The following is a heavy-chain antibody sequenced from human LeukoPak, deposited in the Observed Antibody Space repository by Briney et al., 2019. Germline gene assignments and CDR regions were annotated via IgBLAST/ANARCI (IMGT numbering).Heavy chain of an antibody. Sequence: SETLSLTCTVSGGSISSSSYYWGWIRQPPWKGLELIGSIYYSGSTYYNPSLKSRVTISVDTSKNQFSLKLSSVTVADTAVYYCARRVWAAAGSHFDYWGQGTLVTVSS. CDR3: ARRVWAAAGSHFDY. D-gene: IGHD6-13*01. CDR2: IYYSGST. J-gene: IGHJ4*02. V-gene: IGHV4-39*01. CDR1: GGSISSSSYY.